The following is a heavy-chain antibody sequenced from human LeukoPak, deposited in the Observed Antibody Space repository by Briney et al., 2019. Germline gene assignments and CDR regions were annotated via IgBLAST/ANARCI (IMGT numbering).Heavy chain of an antibody. V-gene: IGHV1-18*01. CDR3: ARVSLDWNYRSLYYYYGMDV. Sequence: AASVTVSCKAPGYTFTSYGISWVRQAPGQGLEWMGWISAYNGNTNYAQKLQGRVTMTTDTSTSTAYMELRSLRSDDTAVYYCARVSLDWNYRSLYYYYGMDVWGQGTTVTVSS. D-gene: IGHD1-7*01. J-gene: IGHJ6*02. CDR1: GYTFTSYG. CDR2: ISAYNGNT.